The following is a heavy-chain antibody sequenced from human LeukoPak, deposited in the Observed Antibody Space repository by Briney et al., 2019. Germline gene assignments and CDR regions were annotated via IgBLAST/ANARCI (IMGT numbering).Heavy chain of an antibody. Sequence: ALVKVCCKASGYMFASYGISWARQAPGQGLEWMGWTGVYNDNTNLAPKFQGRVTMTTDISTSTAVMELRSLRSDDTAVYYCARDLFEYTYGLPFEYWGQGDLVSVSS. J-gene: IGHJ4*02. CDR3: ARDLFEYTYGLPFEY. CDR1: GYMFASYG. CDR2: TGVYNDNT. V-gene: IGHV1-18*01. D-gene: IGHD5-18*01.